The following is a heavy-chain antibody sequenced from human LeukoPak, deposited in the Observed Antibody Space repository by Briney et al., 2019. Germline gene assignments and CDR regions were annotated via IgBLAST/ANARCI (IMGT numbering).Heavy chain of an antibody. D-gene: IGHD2-21*02. CDR2: IYYSGRT. J-gene: IGHJ4*02. Sequence: SETLSLTCTVSGGSINSYYWSWIRQPPGKGLEWIGYIYYSGRTNYNPSLKSRVTISVDTSKNQFSLKLSSVTAADTAVYYCARGGGEPAYCGGDCYSADYWGQGTLVTVSS. CDR3: ARGGGEPAYCGGDCYSADY. V-gene: IGHV4-59*01. CDR1: GGSINSYY.